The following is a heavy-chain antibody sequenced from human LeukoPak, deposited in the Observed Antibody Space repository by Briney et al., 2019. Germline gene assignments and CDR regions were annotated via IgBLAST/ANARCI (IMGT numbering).Heavy chain of an antibody. Sequence: ASVKVSCKASGYTFTSYGISWVRQAPGQGLEWMGWINPNSGGTNYAQKFQGRVTMTRDTSISTAYTELSRLRSDDTAVYYCARALRPYCSGGSCYGPNWFDPWGQGTLVTVSS. D-gene: IGHD2-15*01. CDR2: INPNSGGT. J-gene: IGHJ5*02. CDR1: GYTFTSYG. CDR3: ARALRPYCSGGSCYGPNWFDP. V-gene: IGHV1-2*02.